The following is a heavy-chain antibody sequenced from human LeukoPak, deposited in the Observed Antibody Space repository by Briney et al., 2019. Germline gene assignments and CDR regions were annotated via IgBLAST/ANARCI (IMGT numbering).Heavy chain of an antibody. CDR1: GGSISSGSYY. CDR3: ANSIDFDYGDYYFDY. V-gene: IGHV4-61*02. J-gene: IGHJ4*02. D-gene: IGHD4-17*01. CDR2: IYISGST. Sequence: SETLSLTCTVSGGSISSGSYYWSWIRQPAGKGLEWIGRIYISGSTNYNPSLKSRVTISLDTSKNQFSLKLSSVTAADTAVYYCANSIDFDYGDYYFDYWGQGALVTISS.